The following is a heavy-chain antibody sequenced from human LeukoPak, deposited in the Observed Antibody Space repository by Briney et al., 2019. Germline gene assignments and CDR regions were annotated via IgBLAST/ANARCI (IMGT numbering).Heavy chain of an antibody. V-gene: IGHV3-66*01. J-gene: IGHJ5*01. CDR1: GLTVRTNI. CDR3: ARGEWLLRYVFDL. Sequence: GGSLRLSCAASGLTVRTNIIRCVRESPRRGVERVSITHTGGSTDYADSVKGRFTVARDDSKNTLYLQMNSLRAEDTAVYYCARGEWLLRYVFDLWGQGTLVTVSS. CDR2: THTGGST. D-gene: IGHD5-12*01.